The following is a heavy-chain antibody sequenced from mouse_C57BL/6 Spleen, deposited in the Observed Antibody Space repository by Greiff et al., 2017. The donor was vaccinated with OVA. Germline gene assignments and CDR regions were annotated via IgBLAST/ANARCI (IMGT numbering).Heavy chain of an antibody. V-gene: IGHV1-26*01. Sequence: EVQLQQSGPELVKPGASVKISCKASGYTITDYYMNWVKQSPGKSLEWIGGINPNNGGTSYNQKFKGKATLTVDTSSSTAYMELRSLTSEDSAVYYCARRSITTGFDVWGTGTTVTVSS. CDR3: ARRSITTGFDV. CDR1: GYTITDYY. CDR2: INPNNGGT. J-gene: IGHJ1*03. D-gene: IGHD1-1*01.